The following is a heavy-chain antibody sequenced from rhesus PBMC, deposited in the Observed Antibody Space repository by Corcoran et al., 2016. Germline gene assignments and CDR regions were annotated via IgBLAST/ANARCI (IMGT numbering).Heavy chain of an antibody. J-gene: IGHJ4*01. CDR3: ARGGLVTFDY. Sequence: QVQLQESGPGLVKPSETLSLTCAVSGGSISGGYGWSWNRQPPGKGLEWIGHIFGSIGSTYYNPSLKSRVTISRDTSKNQFSLKLSSVTAADTAVYYCARGGLVTFDYWGQGVLVTVSS. CDR1: GGSISGGYG. V-gene: IGHV4S7*01. CDR2: IFGSIGST. D-gene: IGHD3-3*01.